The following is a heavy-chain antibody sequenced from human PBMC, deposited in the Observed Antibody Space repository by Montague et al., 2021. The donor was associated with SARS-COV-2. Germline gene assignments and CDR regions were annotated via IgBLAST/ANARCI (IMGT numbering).Heavy chain of an antibody. J-gene: IGHJ6*02. Sequence: SETLSLTCDVSGVSISNDHWSCIRQPPEKGLELIGYIHYNGNKNHKPSLQSRVTMSVDTSKNQVSLKLTSVTAADTAVYYCARHDNSGTYPMDVWGQGTTVTVSS. D-gene: IGHD3-10*01. CDR3: ARHDNSGTYPMDV. CDR2: IHYNGNK. CDR1: GVSISNDH. V-gene: IGHV4-59*08.